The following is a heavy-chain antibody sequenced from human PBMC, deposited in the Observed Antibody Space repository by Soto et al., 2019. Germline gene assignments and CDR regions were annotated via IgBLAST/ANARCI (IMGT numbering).Heavy chain of an antibody. Sequence: QVQLQESGPGLVKPSQTLSLTCTVSGGSISSGAYYWSWIRQHPGKGLEWIGYINYSGSTYYNPSLKSRVTISVDTSKMQCFLKLSSVTAADTAVYYCARVKEGSCDYWGQGTLVTVSS. CDR2: INYSGST. V-gene: IGHV4-31*03. CDR3: ARVKEGSCDY. CDR1: GGSISSGAYY. D-gene: IGHD3-10*01. J-gene: IGHJ4*02.